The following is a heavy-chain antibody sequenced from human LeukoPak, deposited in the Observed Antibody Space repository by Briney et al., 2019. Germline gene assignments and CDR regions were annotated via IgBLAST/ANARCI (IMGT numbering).Heavy chain of an antibody. Sequence: GGSLRLSCAASGFTFDDYGMHWVRQAPGKGLEWVTFIWYDGSNKYYADSVKGRFTVSRDNSKNTLYLQMNSLRAEDTAVYYCAKDRSNAFDYWGQGTLVIISS. V-gene: IGHV3-30*02. CDR3: AKDRSNAFDY. J-gene: IGHJ4*02. CDR2: IWYDGSNK. D-gene: IGHD2-8*01. CDR1: GFTFDDYG.